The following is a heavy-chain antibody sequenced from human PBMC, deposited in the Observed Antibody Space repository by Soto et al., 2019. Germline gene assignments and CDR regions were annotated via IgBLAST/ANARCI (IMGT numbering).Heavy chain of an antibody. CDR3: ARDPKEDIVAKASFDY. J-gene: IGHJ4*02. CDR1: GYTFTGYY. D-gene: IGHD5-12*01. CDR2: INPNSGGT. V-gene: IGHV1-2*02. Sequence: ASVKVSCRASGYTFTGYYRHWVRQAPGQGLEWMGWINPNSGGTNYAQKFQGRVTMTRDTSISTAYMELSRLRSDDTAVYYCARDPKEDIVAKASFDYWGQGTLVTVSS.